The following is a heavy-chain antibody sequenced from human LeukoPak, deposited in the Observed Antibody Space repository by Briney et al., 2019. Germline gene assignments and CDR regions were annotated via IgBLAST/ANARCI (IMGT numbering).Heavy chain of an antibody. CDR3: ARGAYCGGDCYQNWFDF. CDR2: IYSGGST. Sequence: GGSLRLSCAASGFTVSNNYMNWLRQAPGKGLEWVSVIYSGGSTYYADSVKGRFVISRDNSKNTLYLQMNSLRAEDTAVYYCARGAYCGGDCYQNWFDFWGQGTLVTVSS. V-gene: IGHV3-66*01. D-gene: IGHD2-21*02. J-gene: IGHJ5*01. CDR1: GFTVSNNY.